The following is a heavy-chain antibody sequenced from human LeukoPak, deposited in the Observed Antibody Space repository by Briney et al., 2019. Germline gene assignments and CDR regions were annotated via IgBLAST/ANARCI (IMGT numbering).Heavy chain of an antibody. Sequence: ASVKVSCTASGYIFTTYDINWVRQATGQGLEWMGWMNPNSGNTGYAQKFQGRVTMTRNTSISTASMELSSLRSEDTAVYYCARGPPYYDFWSGLPDFDYWGQGKLVTVSS. CDR1: GYIFTTYD. J-gene: IGHJ4*02. V-gene: IGHV1-8*01. D-gene: IGHD3-3*01. CDR3: ARGPPYYDFWSGLPDFDY. CDR2: MNPNSGNT.